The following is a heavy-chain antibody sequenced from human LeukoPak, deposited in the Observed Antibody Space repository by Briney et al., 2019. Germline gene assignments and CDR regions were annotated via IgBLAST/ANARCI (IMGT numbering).Heavy chain of an antibody. CDR3: ARHGSSWSFDY. CDR1: GGSFSGYY. CDR2: IQNSGTT. J-gene: IGHJ4*02. D-gene: IGHD6-13*01. Sequence: SETLSLTCAVYGGSFSGYYWSWIRQPPGKGLEWIGYIQNSGTTNHNPSLQSRVTISVDMSKNQFSLRLSSVTAADTAVYYCARHGSSWSFDYWGQGTLVTVSS. V-gene: IGHV4-59*08.